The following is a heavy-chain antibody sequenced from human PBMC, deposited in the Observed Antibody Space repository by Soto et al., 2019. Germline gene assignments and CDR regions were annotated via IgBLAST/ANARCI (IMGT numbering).Heavy chain of an antibody. CDR1: GDSVSSNSAA. J-gene: IGHJ5*02. CDR2: TYYRSKWYN. CDR3: AREGDSSNPTENWFDP. D-gene: IGHD6-13*01. Sequence: SQTLSLTCAISGDSVSSNSAAWNWIRQSPSGGLEWLGRTYYRSKWYNDYAVSVKSRITINPDTSKNQFSLQLNSVTPEDTAVYYCAREGDSSNPTENWFDPWGQGTLVTVSS. V-gene: IGHV6-1*01.